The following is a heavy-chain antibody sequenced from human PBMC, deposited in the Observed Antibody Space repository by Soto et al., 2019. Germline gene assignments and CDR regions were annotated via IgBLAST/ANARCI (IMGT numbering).Heavy chain of an antibody. V-gene: IGHV4-59*01. CDR3: ARVKPRSLLWFGEYDSDAFDI. CDR2: IYYSGST. D-gene: IGHD3-10*01. CDR1: GGSISSYY. J-gene: IGHJ3*02. Sequence: SETLSLTCTVSGGSISSYYWSWIRQPPGKGLEWIGYIYYSGSTNYNPSLKSRVTISVDTSKNLFSLKLSSVTAADTAVYYCARVKPRSLLWFGEYDSDAFDIWGQGTMVTVSS.